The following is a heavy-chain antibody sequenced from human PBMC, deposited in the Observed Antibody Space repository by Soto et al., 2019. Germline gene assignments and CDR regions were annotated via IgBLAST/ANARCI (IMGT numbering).Heavy chain of an antibody. CDR3: AKDRYCSGGSCLNYYGMDV. D-gene: IGHD2-15*01. CDR2: ISYDGSNK. Sequence: PGGSLRLSCAASGFSFSSYGMHWVRQAPGKGLEWVAVISYDGSNKYYADSMKGRFTISRDNSKNTLYLQMNSLSAEDTAVYYCAKDRYCSGGSCLNYYGMDVWGQGTTVTVSS. J-gene: IGHJ6*02. CDR1: GFSFSSYG. V-gene: IGHV3-30*18.